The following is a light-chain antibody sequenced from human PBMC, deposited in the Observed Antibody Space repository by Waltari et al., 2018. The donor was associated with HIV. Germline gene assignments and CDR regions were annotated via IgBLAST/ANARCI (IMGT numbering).Light chain of an antibody. CDR1: SSDVGGFNF. V-gene: IGLV2-11*01. CDR3: CSYAGSYALVV. CDR2: DVT. J-gene: IGLJ2*01. Sequence: QSALTQPRPVSGSPGQSVTISCTGTSSDVGGFNFVSWYQQHPGKAPKLMIYDVTKRPSGVPDRFSGSKFDNTASLTISGLQADDEADYYCCSYAGSYALVVFGGGTKLTVL.